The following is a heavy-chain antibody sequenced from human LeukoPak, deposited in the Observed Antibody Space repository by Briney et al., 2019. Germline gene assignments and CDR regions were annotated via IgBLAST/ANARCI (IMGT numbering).Heavy chain of an antibody. D-gene: IGHD5-12*01. V-gene: IGHV1/OR15-3*02. CDR3: ARQDIVATSTLFDY. J-gene: IGHJ4*02. Sequence: ASVKVSCKASGYTFTDYYIHWVRQAPGQRLEWMGWINAGNGNTKYSQKFQGRVTITRDTSASTAYMELSSLRSEDTAVYYCARQDIVATSTLFDYWGQGTLVTVSS. CDR1: GYTFTDYY. CDR2: INAGNGNT.